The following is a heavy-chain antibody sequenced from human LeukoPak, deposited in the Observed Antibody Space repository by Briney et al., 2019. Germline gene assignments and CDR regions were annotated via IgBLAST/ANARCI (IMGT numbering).Heavy chain of an antibody. CDR1: GGSISSYY. J-gene: IGHJ1*01. CDR3: ARVRGDFDTD. D-gene: IGHD3-9*01. V-gene: IGHV4-59*01. CDR2: RYYSGST. Sequence: SETLSLTSSVSGGSISSYYWTWIRQPPGKGLEWIGYRYYSGSTTYNPSLKSRVTISVDTSKSQFSLKLISVTAADTAIYYCARVRGDFDTDWGQGTLVTVSS.